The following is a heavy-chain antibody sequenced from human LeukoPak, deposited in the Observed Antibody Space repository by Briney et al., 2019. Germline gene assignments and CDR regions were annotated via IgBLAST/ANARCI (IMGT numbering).Heavy chain of an antibody. Sequence: GGSLRLSCAASGFTFDDYAMHWVRQAPGKGLEWVSGISWNSGSIGYADSVKGRFTISRDHAKNTLYLQVNSLRVDDTAVYYCAKELDFWGQGILVTVSS. CDR2: ISWNSGSI. CDR3: AKELDF. CDR1: GFTFDDYA. J-gene: IGHJ4*02. V-gene: IGHV3-9*01.